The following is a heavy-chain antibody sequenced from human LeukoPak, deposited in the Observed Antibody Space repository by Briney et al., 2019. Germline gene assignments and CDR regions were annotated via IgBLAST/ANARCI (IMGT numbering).Heavy chain of an antibody. CDR3: AREGLRLQETTVVPHWFDP. CDR1: GYTFTSYD. V-gene: IGHV1-8*01. Sequence: ASVKVSCKASGYTFTSYDINWVRQATGQGLEWMGWMNPNSGNTGYAQKFQGRVTMTRDTSTSTVYMELSSLRSDDTAVYYCAREGLRLQETTVVPHWFDPWGQGTLVTVSS. J-gene: IGHJ5*02. CDR2: MNPNSGNT. D-gene: IGHD4-23*01.